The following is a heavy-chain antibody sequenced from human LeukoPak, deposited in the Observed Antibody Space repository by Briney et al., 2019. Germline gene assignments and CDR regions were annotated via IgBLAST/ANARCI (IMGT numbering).Heavy chain of an antibody. D-gene: IGHD6-19*01. V-gene: IGHV1-69*13. CDR3: ATLQWLVDY. CDR1: GYTFTSYY. Sequence: GASVKVSCKASGYTFTSYYMHWVRQAPGQGLEWMGGIIPIFGTANYAQKFQGRVTITADESTSTAYMELSSLRSEDTAVYYCATLQWLVDYWGQGTLVTVSS. CDR2: IIPIFGTA. J-gene: IGHJ4*02.